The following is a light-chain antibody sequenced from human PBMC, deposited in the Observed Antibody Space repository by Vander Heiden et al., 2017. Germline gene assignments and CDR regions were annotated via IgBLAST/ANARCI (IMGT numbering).Light chain of an antibody. CDR2: DAS. J-gene: IGKJ3*01. V-gene: IGKV1-33*01. CDR3: QQYDNLPPV. Sequence: DIQMTQSPSSLSASVGDRVTITCQASQDISNYLNWYQQKPGKAPKLLIYDASNLETGVPSRFSGSGSGTDFTFTISSLQPEDIATSYCQQYDNLPPVFGPGTKVEIK. CDR1: QDISNY.